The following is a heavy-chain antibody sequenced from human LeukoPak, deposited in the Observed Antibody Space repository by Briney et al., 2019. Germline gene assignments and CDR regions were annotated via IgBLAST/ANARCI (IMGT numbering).Heavy chain of an antibody. CDR2: ISSSGSTI. J-gene: IGHJ4*02. V-gene: IGHV3-48*03. D-gene: IGHD5-24*01. CDR3: ARGGDGYPDY. Sequence: PGGSLGLSCAASGFTFSSYEMNWVRQAQGKGLEWVSYISSSGSTIYYADSVKGRFTISRDNAKNSLYLQMNSLRAEDTAVYYCARGGDGYPDYWGQGTLVTVSS. CDR1: GFTFSSYE.